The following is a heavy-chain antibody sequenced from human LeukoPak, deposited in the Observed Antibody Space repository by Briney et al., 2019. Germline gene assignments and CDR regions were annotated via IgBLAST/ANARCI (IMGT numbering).Heavy chain of an antibody. CDR1: GFTFRGFA. CDR3: AKSDIVVVAATYNY. V-gene: IGHV3-30*18. D-gene: IGHD2-15*01. CDR2: ISYDGSLK. Sequence: GGSLRLSCAVSGFTFRGFAMHWVRQAPGKGLEWVAVISYDGSLKYYGDSVKGRFSISRDNSKNTLYLQMNSLRAEDTAVYYCAKSDIVVVAATYNYWGQGTLVTVSS. J-gene: IGHJ4*02.